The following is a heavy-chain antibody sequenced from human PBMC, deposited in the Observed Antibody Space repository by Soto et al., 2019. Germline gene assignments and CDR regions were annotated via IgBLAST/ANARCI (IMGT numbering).Heavy chain of an antibody. Sequence: SVKVSCKASGGTFSSYAISWVRQAPGQGLEWMGGIIPIFGTANYAQKFQGRVTITADKSTSTAYMELSSLRSEDTAVYYCARVFRFCSSTSCYPGMDVWGQGTTVTVSS. CDR2: IIPIFGTA. CDR1: GGTFSSYA. CDR3: ARVFRFCSSTSCYPGMDV. D-gene: IGHD2-2*01. J-gene: IGHJ6*02. V-gene: IGHV1-69*06.